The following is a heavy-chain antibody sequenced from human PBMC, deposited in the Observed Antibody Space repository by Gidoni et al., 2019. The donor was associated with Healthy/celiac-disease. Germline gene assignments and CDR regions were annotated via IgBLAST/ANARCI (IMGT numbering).Heavy chain of an antibody. V-gene: IGHV3-33*01. CDR1: GFTFSSYG. Sequence: QVQLVASGGGVVQPGRSLRLSCAASGFTFSSYGMHWVRQAPGKGLEWVAVIWYDGSNKYYADSVKGRFTISRDNSKNTLYLQMNSLRAEDTAVYYCARDILTGSNWFDPWGQGTLVTVSS. D-gene: IGHD3-9*01. CDR2: IWYDGSNK. CDR3: ARDILTGSNWFDP. J-gene: IGHJ5*02.